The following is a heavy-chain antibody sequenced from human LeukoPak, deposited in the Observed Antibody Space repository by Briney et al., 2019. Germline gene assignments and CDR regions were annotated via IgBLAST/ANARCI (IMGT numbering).Heavy chain of an antibody. CDR3: ARGGMTTVTYGYDDAFDI. CDR2: INHSGST. D-gene: IGHD4-17*01. V-gene: IGHV4-34*01. Sequence: SSETLSLTCAVYGGSFSGYYWSWIRQPPGKGLEWIGEINHSGSTNYNPSLKSRVTISVDTSKNQFSLKLSSVTAAETAVYYCARGGMTTVTYGYDDAFDIWGQGTMVTVSS. J-gene: IGHJ3*02. CDR1: GGSFSGYY.